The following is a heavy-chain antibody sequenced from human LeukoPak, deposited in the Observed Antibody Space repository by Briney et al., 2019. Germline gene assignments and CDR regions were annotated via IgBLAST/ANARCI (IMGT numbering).Heavy chain of an antibody. J-gene: IGHJ6*03. D-gene: IGHD3-10*01. Sequence: GGSLRLSCAASGFTFNSYSMHWVRQAPGKGLEWVTAISDDETYKFYADSVKGRFTISRDNSKNTLYLQMNSLKGDDTAVYYCAKDSAFYYIDVWGKGTTVIISS. CDR3: AKDSAFYYIDV. V-gene: IGHV3-30-3*01. CDR2: ISDDETYK. CDR1: GFTFNSYS.